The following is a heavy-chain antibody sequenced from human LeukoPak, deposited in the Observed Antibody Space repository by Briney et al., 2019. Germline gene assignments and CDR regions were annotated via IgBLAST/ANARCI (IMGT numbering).Heavy chain of an antibody. D-gene: IGHD3-22*01. J-gene: IGHJ4*02. CDR2: INTHNANT. CDR3: ARGPYPYYYDSSGQKSYYFDY. V-gene: IGHV1-18*01. Sequence: GASVKASGKPSGYTFPSYGINWVRQAPGKGLEGLGWINTHNANTNYAQKLQGRVIMTTDTSTSTAYMELRSLRSDDTAVYYCARGPYPYYYDSSGQKSYYFDYWGQGTLVTVSS. CDR1: GYTFPSYG.